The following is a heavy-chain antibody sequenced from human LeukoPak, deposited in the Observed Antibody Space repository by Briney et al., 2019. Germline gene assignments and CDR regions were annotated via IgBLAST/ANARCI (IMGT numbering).Heavy chain of an antibody. Sequence: PGGSLRLSCAASGFTFSSYGMHWVRQAPGKGLEWVAVISYDGSNKYYADSVKGRFTISRDNSKNTLYLQMNSLRAEDTAVYYCAGHDSSGTYFQHWGQGTLVTVSS. D-gene: IGHD3-22*01. CDR3: AGHDSSGTYFQH. V-gene: IGHV3-30*03. CDR2: ISYDGSNK. J-gene: IGHJ1*01. CDR1: GFTFSSYG.